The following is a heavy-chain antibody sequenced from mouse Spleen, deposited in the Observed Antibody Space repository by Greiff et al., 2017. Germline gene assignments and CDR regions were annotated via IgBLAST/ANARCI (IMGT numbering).Heavy chain of an antibody. D-gene: IGHD1-2*01. CDR2: IYPSDSET. Sequence: QVHVKQPGAELVRPGSSVKLSCKASGYTFTSYWMDWVKQRPGQGLEWIGNIYPSDSETHYNQKFKDKATLTVDKSSSTAYMQLSSLTSEDSAVYYCARKTTATNYAMDYWGQGTSVTVSS. CDR1: GYTFTSYW. J-gene: IGHJ4*01. CDR3: ARKTTATNYAMDY. V-gene: IGHV1-61*01.